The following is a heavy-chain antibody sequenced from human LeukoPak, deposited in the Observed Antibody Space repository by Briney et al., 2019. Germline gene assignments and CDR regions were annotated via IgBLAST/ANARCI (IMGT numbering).Heavy chain of an antibody. Sequence: ASVKVSCKASGYTFTNFYMHWVRQVPGQGLEWMGIINPRGGSASSAQKFQGRVTLTRDTSTSTVYMELSRLRSEDMALYYCARDYHGSGSPTTFDYWGQGTLVTVSS. V-gene: IGHV1-46*01. J-gene: IGHJ4*02. CDR2: INPRGGSA. CDR1: GYTFTNFY. CDR3: ARDYHGSGSPTTFDY. D-gene: IGHD3-10*01.